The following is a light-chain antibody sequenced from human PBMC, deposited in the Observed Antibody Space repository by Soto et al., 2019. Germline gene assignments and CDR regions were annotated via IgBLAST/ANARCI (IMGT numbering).Light chain of an antibody. V-gene: IGLV2-14*01. J-gene: IGLJ1*01. CDR3: SSYTSSSTPYV. CDR2: DVS. CDR1: SSDIGDYNY. Sequence: QSALTQPASVSGSPGQSIAISYTGTSSDIGDYNYVSWYQQHPVKAPKLIIYDVSNRPSGVSDLFSGSKSGNTASLTISGLQAEDEADYYCSSYTSSSTPYVFGTGTKLTVL.